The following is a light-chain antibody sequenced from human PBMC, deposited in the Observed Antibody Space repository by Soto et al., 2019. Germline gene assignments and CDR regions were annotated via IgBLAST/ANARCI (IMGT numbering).Light chain of an antibody. J-gene: IGKJ1*01. CDR3: QQYGSSSPSWT. V-gene: IGKV3-20*01. CDR1: QSVSSSY. Sequence: ENVLTQSPGTLSLSPGERATLSSRASQSVSSSYLAWYQQKPGQPPSLLIFDASNRATGIPDRFSGSGSGTDFTLTISSLEPEDFAVYYCQQYGSSSPSWTFGQGTKVEIK. CDR2: DAS.